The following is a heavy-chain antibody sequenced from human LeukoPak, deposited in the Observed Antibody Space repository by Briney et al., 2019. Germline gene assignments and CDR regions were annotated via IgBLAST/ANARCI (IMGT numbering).Heavy chain of an antibody. CDR2: IGTSGNTT. CDR3: ARDQWLDY. D-gene: IGHD6-19*01. Sequence: GGSLRLSCAASGFTFSGYIMNWVRQAPGKGLEWVSFIGTSGNTTYYADSVKGRFTVSRDNAKNSLYLQMNSLRAEDTAVYYCARDQWLDYWGQGTLVTVSS. J-gene: IGHJ4*02. CDR1: GFTFSGYI. V-gene: IGHV3-48*01.